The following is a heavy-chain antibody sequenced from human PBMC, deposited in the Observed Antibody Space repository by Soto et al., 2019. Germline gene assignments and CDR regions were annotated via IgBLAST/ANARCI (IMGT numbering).Heavy chain of an antibody. D-gene: IGHD1-26*01. CDR2: VYYTGNT. J-gene: IGHJ4*02. CDR1: GGSVSSASDY. Sequence: SETLSLTCTVSGGSVSSASDYWSWIRQPPGKGLEWIASVYYTGNTNYIPSLKSRVAISIDTSNNQISLKLRSVTAADTAVYFCARLRFSAAWELDSWGQGTRVTVSS. V-gene: IGHV4-61*01. CDR3: ARLRFSAAWELDS.